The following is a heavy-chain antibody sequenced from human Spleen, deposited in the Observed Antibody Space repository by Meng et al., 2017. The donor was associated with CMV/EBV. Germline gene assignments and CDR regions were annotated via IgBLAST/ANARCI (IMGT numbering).Heavy chain of an antibody. CDR1: GASINKYNW. CDR2: IYHSGIT. J-gene: IGHJ4*02. D-gene: IGHD6-13*01. CDR3: ARGPMAATGHFDY. Sequence: AVSGASINKYNWWRWVRQPPGKGLEWIGEIYHSGITNYNPSLKSRVTMSVDKSKNQFSLNLNSVTAADTAVYYCARGPMAATGHFDYWGQGTLVTVSS. V-gene: IGHV4-4*02.